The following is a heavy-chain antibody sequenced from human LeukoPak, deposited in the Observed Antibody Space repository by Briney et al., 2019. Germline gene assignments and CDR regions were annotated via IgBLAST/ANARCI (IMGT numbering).Heavy chain of an antibody. V-gene: IGHV1-69*05. J-gene: IGHJ5*02. D-gene: IGHD6-19*01. Sequence: SVKVSCKASGGTFSSYAISWVRQAPGQGLEWMGGIIPIFGTANYAQKFQGRVTITTDESTGTAYVELSSLRSEDTAVYYCAEAQWLVKEYNWFDPWGQGTLVTVSS. CDR2: IIPIFGTA. CDR1: GGTFSSYA. CDR3: AEAQWLVKEYNWFDP.